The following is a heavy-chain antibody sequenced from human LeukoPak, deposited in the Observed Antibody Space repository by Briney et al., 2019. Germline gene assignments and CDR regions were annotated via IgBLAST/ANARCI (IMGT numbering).Heavy chain of an antibody. V-gene: IGHV3-20*04. D-gene: IGHD6-13*01. CDR3: ARDSSSWLYFDY. J-gene: IGHJ4*02. Sequence: PGGSLRLSCAASGFTFSSYWMSWVRQAPGKGLEWVSGINWNGGSTGYADSVKGRFTISRDNAKNSLYLQMNSLRAEDTAVYYCARDSSSWLYFDYWGQGTLVTVSS. CDR1: GFTFSSYW. CDR2: INWNGGST.